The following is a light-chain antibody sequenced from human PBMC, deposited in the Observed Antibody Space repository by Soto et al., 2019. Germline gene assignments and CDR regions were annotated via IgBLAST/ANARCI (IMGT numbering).Light chain of an antibody. CDR1: SSDIGTFSS. CDR2: GVS. V-gene: IGLV2-8*01. Sequence: QSVLTQPPSASGSPGQSVTISCTGTSSDIGTFSSISWYQQYPGKAPKLMIFGVSQRPSGVPDRFSGSKSANTASLTVSGLQDEDEAEYYCSSQAGSDSLMVFDGGTKLTVL. J-gene: IGLJ2*01. CDR3: SSQAGSDSLMV.